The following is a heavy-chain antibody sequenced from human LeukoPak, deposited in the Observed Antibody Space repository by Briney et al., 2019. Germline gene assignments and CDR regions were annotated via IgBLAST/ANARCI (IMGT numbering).Heavy chain of an antibody. J-gene: IGHJ3*02. CDR1: GGSFSGYS. CDR2: INHSGST. Sequence: PSETLPLTCAVNGGSFSGYSWSWIRQPPGKGLEWIGEINHSGSTKYNPSLKSRVAISVDTSKKQLSLELSSMTAADTAVYYCARGYCSSTSCYGAAFDIWGQGTMVTVSS. V-gene: IGHV4-34*01. D-gene: IGHD2-2*01. CDR3: ARGYCSSTSCYGAAFDI.